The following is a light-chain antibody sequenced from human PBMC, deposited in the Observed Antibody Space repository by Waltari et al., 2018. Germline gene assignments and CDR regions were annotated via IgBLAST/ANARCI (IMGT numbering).Light chain of an antibody. Sequence: DIVMTQTPLSLPVTPGEPAYISCRSSQSLLDSDGYTHLHWYLQKPGQSPQLLIYLGSNRASGVPDRFSGSGSGTDFTLKISRVEAEDVGVYYCMQTLQTPFTFGPGTKLDIK. CDR1: QSLLDSDGYTH. J-gene: IGKJ3*01. CDR3: MQTLQTPFT. V-gene: IGKV2-28*01. CDR2: LGS.